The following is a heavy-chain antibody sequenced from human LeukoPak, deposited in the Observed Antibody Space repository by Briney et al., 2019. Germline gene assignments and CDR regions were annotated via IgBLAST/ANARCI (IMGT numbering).Heavy chain of an antibody. CDR3: ARKNGFIDY. J-gene: IGHJ4*02. CDR1: GFTFSSYS. Sequence: GGPLRLSCAASGFTFSSYSMNWVRQAPGKGLEWVSYITFSSSIIYYADSVKGRFTISRDNAKKSLYLQMNSLRAEDTAVYYCARKNGFIDYWGQGTLVTVSS. V-gene: IGHV3-48*01. D-gene: IGHD2-8*01. CDR2: ITFSSSII.